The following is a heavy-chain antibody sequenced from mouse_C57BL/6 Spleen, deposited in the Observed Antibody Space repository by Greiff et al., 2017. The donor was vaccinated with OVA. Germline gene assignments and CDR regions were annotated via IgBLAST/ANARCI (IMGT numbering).Heavy chain of an antibody. D-gene: IGHD1-1*01. CDR1: GFSLTSYG. J-gene: IGHJ1*03. CDR3: ARSGLRAWYFDV. V-gene: IGHV2-2*01. Sequence: VKLMESGPGLVQPSQSLSITCTVSGFSLTSYGVHWVRQSPGKGLEWLGVIWSGGSTDYNAAFISRLSISKDNSKSQVFFKMNSLQADDTAIYFCARSGLRAWYFDVWGTGTTVTVSS. CDR2: IWSGGST.